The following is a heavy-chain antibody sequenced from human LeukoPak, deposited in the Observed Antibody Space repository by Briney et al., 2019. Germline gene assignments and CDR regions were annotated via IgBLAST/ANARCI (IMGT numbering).Heavy chain of an antibody. CDR1: GGSISSSNW. CDR3: ARGFYDSSGYYDWFDP. V-gene: IGHV4-4*02. CDR2: IYHSGST. J-gene: IGHJ5*02. Sequence: PSGTLSLTCAVSGGSISSSNWWSWVRQPPGKGLEWIGEIYHSGSTNYNPSLKSRVTISVGKSKNQFSLKLSSVTAADTAVYYCARGFYDSSGYYDWFDPWGQGTLVTVSS. D-gene: IGHD3-22*01.